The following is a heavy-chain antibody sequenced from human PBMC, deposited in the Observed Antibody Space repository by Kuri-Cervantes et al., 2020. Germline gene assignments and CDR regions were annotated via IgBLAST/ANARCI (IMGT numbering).Heavy chain of an antibody. J-gene: IGHJ4*02. D-gene: IGHD6-13*01. V-gene: IGHV3-30*02. CDR3: AKDRSSSWAFDY. CDR2: IWYDGSNE. CDR1: GFSFGSYG. Sequence: GGSLRLSCAASGFSFGSYGMHWVRQAPGKGLEWVAVIWYDGSNEYYADSVKGRFTISRDTSNNTLYLQMNSLIAEDTAVYYCAKDRSSSWAFDYWGQGTLVTVSS.